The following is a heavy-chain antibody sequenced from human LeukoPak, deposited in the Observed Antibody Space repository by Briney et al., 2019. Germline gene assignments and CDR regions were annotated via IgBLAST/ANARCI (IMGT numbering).Heavy chain of an antibody. D-gene: IGHD3-22*01. CDR2: ISGSGGST. V-gene: IGHV3-23*01. J-gene: IGHJ4*02. CDR1: GFTFSSYA. CDR3: VKDIHYHDSSVLDY. Sequence: GGSLRLSCAASGFTFSSYALSWVRQAPGKGLEWVSAISGSGGSTYYADSVKGRFTITRDNAKNSLYLQMNSLRAEDTALYYCVKDIHYHDSSVLDYWGQGTLVTVSS.